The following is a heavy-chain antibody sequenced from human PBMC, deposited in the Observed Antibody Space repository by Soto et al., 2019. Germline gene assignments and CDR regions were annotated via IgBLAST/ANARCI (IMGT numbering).Heavy chain of an antibody. CDR3: ARDGDNSENDY. V-gene: IGHV1-69*06. J-gene: IGHJ4*02. CDR1: GYTLTGYY. D-gene: IGHD1-20*01. CDR2: IIPIFGTA. Sequence: SVKVSCKASGYTLTGYYMHWVRQATGQGLEWMGGIIPIFGTANYAQKFQGRVTITADKSTSTAYMELSSLRSEDTAVYYCARDGDNSENDYWGQGTLVTVSS.